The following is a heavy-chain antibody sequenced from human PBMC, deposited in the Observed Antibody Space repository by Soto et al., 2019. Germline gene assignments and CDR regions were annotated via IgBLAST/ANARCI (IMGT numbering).Heavy chain of an antibody. J-gene: IGHJ4*02. D-gene: IGHD3-22*01. CDR3: ARARETFAPYYYDSSGYQNNFDY. Sequence: SETLSLTCTVSGGSISSGGYYWSWIRQHPGKGLEWIGYIYYSGITYYNPSLKSRVTISVDTSKNQFSLKLSSVAAADTAVYYCARARETFAPYYYDSSGYQNNFDYWGQGTLVTVSS. V-gene: IGHV4-31*03. CDR2: IYYSGIT. CDR1: GGSISSGGYY.